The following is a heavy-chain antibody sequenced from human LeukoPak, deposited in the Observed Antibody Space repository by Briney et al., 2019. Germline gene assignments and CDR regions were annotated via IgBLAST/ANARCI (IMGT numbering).Heavy chain of an antibody. D-gene: IGHD4-23*01. CDR1: GGTFSSYA. J-gene: IGHJ6*02. Sequence: GASVKVSCKASGGTFSSYAISWVRQAPGQGLEWMGRIIPILGIANYAQKFQGRVTITADKSTSTAYMELSSLRSEDTAVYYCAREIYGGISVAWYYGMDVWGQGTTVTVSS. CDR3: AREIYGGISVAWYYGMDV. V-gene: IGHV1-69*04. CDR2: IIPILGIA.